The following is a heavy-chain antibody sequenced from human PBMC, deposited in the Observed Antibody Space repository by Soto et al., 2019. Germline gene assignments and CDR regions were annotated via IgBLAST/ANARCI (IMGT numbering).Heavy chain of an antibody. V-gene: IGHV3-21*01. CDR1: GFTFSIYN. Sequence: EVQLVESGGGRVQPGGSLRLSCAASGFTFSIYNMAWVRQSPGKGLEWISSIDRFSSSISYADSVRGRFTVSRDNARNSLYLQRHSLRVEDTAVYYCARGQDFGDYHDWGQGTLVSVSS. J-gene: IGHJ4*02. CDR3: ARGQDFGDYHD. D-gene: IGHD4-17*01. CDR2: IDRFSSSI.